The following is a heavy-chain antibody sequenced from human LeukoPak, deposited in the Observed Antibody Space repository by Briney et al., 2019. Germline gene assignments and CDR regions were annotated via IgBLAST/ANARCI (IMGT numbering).Heavy chain of an antibody. D-gene: IGHD3-3*01. Sequence: GGSLRLSCAASGFTFSSYSMNWVRRAPGKGLEWVSSISSSSSYIYYADSVKGRFTISRDNAKNSLYLQMNSLRAEDTAVYYCAKGVGIYYYYGMDVWGQGTTVTVSS. V-gene: IGHV3-21*04. CDR2: ISSSSSYI. CDR3: AKGVGIYYYYGMDV. CDR1: GFTFSSYS. J-gene: IGHJ6*02.